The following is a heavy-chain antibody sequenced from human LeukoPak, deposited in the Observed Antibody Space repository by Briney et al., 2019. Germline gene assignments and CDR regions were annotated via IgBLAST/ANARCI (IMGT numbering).Heavy chain of an antibody. CDR2: IYYSEST. CDR3: AREVVVPAAMGGDWFDP. Sequence: PSQTLSLTCTVSGGSISSGDYYWSWLRQPPGKGLEWFAYIYYSESTYYNPSLKSRVTISVDTSKNQFSLKLSSGTGADTAVYYCAREVVVPAAMGGDWFDPWGQGTLVTVSS. V-gene: IGHV4-30-4*08. D-gene: IGHD2-2*01. J-gene: IGHJ5*02. CDR1: GGSISSGDYY.